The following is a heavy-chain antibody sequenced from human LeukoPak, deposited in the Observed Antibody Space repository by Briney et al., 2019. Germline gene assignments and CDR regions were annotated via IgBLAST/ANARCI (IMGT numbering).Heavy chain of an antibody. J-gene: IGHJ5*02. Sequence: GASVKVSCKASGYTFTGYYMHWVRQAPGQGLEWMGWINPNSGGTNYAQKFQGRVTMTRDTSISTAYMELSRLRSDDTAVYYCARASDYDFWSGYSPWGQGTLVTVSS. V-gene: IGHV1-2*02. CDR2: INPNSGGT. CDR3: ARASDYDFWSGYSP. D-gene: IGHD3-3*01. CDR1: GYTFTGYY.